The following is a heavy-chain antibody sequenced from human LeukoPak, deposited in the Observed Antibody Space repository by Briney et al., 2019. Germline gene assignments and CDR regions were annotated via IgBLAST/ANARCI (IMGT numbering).Heavy chain of an antibody. CDR1: GVSIINCY. Sequence: TSETLSLTCTVSGVSIINCYWAWIRQPAGKGLEWIGRMYISGSTNYNPSLKSRVSISIDKTKNQFSLKLRSVTAADTAIYYCARDYLVGAPLDSWGQGTLVTVSS. J-gene: IGHJ4*02. D-gene: IGHD1-26*01. V-gene: IGHV4-4*07. CDR3: ARDYLVGAPLDS. CDR2: MYISGST.